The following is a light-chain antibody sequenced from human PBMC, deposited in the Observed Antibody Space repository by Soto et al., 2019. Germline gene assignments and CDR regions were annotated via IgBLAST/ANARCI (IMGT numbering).Light chain of an antibody. CDR2: KAS. Sequence: DIEMTQSPSTVSASVGDRVTITCRASRSISTWLAWYQQKPGKAPKLLIYKASTLESGVPSRFSGSGSGTDFPLTISSVQPDDFANYSCQQYNSIPFTFGGGTKVEIK. V-gene: IGKV1-5*03. J-gene: IGKJ4*01. CDR3: QQYNSIPFT. CDR1: RSISTW.